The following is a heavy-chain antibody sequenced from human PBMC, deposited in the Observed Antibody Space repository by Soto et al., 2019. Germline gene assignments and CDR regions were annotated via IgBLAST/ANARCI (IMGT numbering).Heavy chain of an antibody. Sequence: SLRLSCAASGFTFSSYGMHWVRQAPGKGLEWVAVIWYDGSNKYYADSVKGRFTISRDNSKNTLYLQMNSLRAEDTAVYYCARDQSSSYYYYGMDVWGQGTTVTVSS. V-gene: IGHV3-33*01. CDR2: IWYDGSNK. J-gene: IGHJ6*02. CDR1: GFTFSSYG. CDR3: ARDQSSSYYYYGMDV. D-gene: IGHD6-6*01.